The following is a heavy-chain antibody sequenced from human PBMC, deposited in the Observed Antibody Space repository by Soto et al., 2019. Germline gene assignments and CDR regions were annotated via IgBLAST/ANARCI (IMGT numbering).Heavy chain of an antibody. J-gene: IGHJ3*02. V-gene: IGHV4-59*08. CDR1: GGSISSYY. CDR2: IYYSGST. D-gene: IGHD4-17*01. Sequence: SETLSLTCTVSGGSISSYYWSWIRQPPGKGLEWIGYIYYSGSTNYNPSLKSRVTISVDTSKNQFSLKLSSVTAADTAVYYCARTATVTRAFDIWGQGTMVTVSS. CDR3: ARTATVTRAFDI.